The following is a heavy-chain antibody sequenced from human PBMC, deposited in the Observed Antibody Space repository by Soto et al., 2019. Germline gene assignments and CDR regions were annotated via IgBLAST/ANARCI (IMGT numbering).Heavy chain of an antibody. CDR3: ATTLRSGYDRGGSSNYGMDV. V-gene: IGHV1-69*01. Sequence: QVQLVQSGAEVKKPGSSVKVSCKASGSTFSSYAISWVRQAPGQGLEWMGGIIPIFGTANYAQKFQGRVTITAEESTSTASMELSSRRSEDTAVYYCATTLRSGYDRGGSSNYGMDVWGQGTTVTVSS. CDR2: IIPIFGTA. CDR1: GSTFSSYA. J-gene: IGHJ6*02. D-gene: IGHD3-3*01.